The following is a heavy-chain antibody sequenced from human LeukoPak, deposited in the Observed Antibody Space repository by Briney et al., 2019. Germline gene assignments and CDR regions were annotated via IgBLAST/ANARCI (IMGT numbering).Heavy chain of an antibody. CDR2: ISYDGSNE. CDR1: GFNFGTYV. D-gene: IGHD3-22*01. CDR3: SREFHFYDRRGYNFARGSDP. J-gene: IGHJ5*02. V-gene: IGHV3-30*03. Sequence: GGSLRLSCAASGFNFGTYVMHWVRQAPGKGLEWVAVISYDGSNEYYADSVKGRFTISRDNSKNTLYLQMNSLRAEDTAVYYCSREFHFYDRRGYNFARGSDPWGQGTLVTVAS.